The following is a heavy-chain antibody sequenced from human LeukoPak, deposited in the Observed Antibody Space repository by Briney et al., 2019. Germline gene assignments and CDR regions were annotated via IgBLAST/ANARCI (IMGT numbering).Heavy chain of an antibody. Sequence: AGGSLRLSCAASGFSVTGNYMSWVRQAPGKGLEWVSVIYAGGSTYYADSAEGRFIMSRHDSENTVYLQMNSLRTDDTAVYYCASNQDSTLRTGYWGQGTLVTVSS. CDR3: ASNQDSTLRTGY. CDR1: GFSVTGNY. CDR2: IYAGGST. J-gene: IGHJ4*02. V-gene: IGHV3-53*04. D-gene: IGHD1-14*01.